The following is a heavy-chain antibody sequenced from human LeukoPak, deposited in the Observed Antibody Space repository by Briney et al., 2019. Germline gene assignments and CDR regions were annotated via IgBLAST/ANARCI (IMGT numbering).Heavy chain of an antibody. CDR3: ARHGSWSFDY. D-gene: IGHD6-13*01. CDR2: ITSGSGSNV. V-gene: IGHV3-23*01. CDR1: GFTFSSHA. Sequence: AGGSLRLPCAASGFTFSSHAMSWVRQAPGKGLEWVSAITSGSGSNVYYTDSLKGRFTISRDNSKNTLYLQMNSLRAEDTAVYYCARHGSWSFDYWGQGTLVTVSA. J-gene: IGHJ4*02.